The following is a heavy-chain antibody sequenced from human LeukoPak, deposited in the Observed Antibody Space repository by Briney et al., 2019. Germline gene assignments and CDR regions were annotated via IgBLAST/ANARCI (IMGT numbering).Heavy chain of an antibody. CDR1: GYTFNNYA. CDR3: ARGPDSSSWYDAFDI. CDR2: IYSGGST. V-gene: IGHV3-66*01. J-gene: IGHJ3*02. D-gene: IGHD6-13*01. Sequence: GGSLRLSCAASGYTFNNYAMSWVRQAPGKGLEWVSVIYSGGSTYYADSVKGRFTISRDNSKNTLYLQMNSLRAEDTAVYYCARGPDSSSWYDAFDIWGQGTMVTVSS.